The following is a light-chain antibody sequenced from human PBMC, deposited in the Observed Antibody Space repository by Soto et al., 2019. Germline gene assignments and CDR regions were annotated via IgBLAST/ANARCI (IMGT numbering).Light chain of an antibody. V-gene: IGKV3-15*01. CDR2: GAS. CDR3: QQYNNWPPNT. CDR1: QNVINN. J-gene: IGKJ2*01. Sequence: EIVMTQSPATLSVSPGEGATLSCRASQNVINNLAWYQQKPGQAPRLLIYGASTRATGIPARFSGSGSGTEFTLSISSLQSEDFAVYYCQQYNNWPPNTFGQGTKVDI.